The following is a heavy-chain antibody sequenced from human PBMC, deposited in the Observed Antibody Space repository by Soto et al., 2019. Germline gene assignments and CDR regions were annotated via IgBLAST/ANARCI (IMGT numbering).Heavy chain of an antibody. J-gene: IGHJ6*02. Sequence: GESLKISCKGSGYSFTSYWISWVRQMPGKGLEWMGRIDPSDSYTNYSPSFQGHVTISADKSISTAYLQWSSLKASDTAMYYCARHRERGYYYYYCMGVQGQGPTVTACS. CDR3: ARHRERGYYYYYCMGV. V-gene: IGHV5-10-1*01. D-gene: IGHD3-10*01. CDR2: IDPSDSYT. CDR1: GYSFTSYW.